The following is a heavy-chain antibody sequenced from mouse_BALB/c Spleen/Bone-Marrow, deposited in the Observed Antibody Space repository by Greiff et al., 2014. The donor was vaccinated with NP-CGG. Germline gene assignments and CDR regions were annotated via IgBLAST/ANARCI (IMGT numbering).Heavy chain of an antibody. J-gene: IGHJ1*01. CDR1: GFSLTSYG. CDR3: ARVYLWYFDV. CDR2: IWAGGST. D-gene: IGHD2-3*01. Sequence: VQLKESGPGLVAPSQSLSITCTVSGFSLTSYGVHWVRQPPGKGLEWLGVIWAGGSTNYNSALMSRLSISKDNSKSQVFLKMNSLQTNDTAMYYCARVYLWYFDVWGAGTTVTVSS. V-gene: IGHV2-9*02.